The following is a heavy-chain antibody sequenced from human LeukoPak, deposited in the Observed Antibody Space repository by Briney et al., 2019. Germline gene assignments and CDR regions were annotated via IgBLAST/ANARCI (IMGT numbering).Heavy chain of an antibody. CDR3: ARHLSGPLPDPYALDM. J-gene: IGHJ3*02. CDR1: GFTFSDYY. CDR2: IGSGGSTT. V-gene: IGHV3-11*01. D-gene: IGHD3-3*02. Sequence: PGGSLRLSCAASGFTFSDYYMTWIRQAPGKGLEWVSFIGSGGSTTYYADSVKGRFTISRDNAKNSLYLQMSSLRAEDTAVYYCARHLSGPLPDPYALDMWGQGTMVTVSS.